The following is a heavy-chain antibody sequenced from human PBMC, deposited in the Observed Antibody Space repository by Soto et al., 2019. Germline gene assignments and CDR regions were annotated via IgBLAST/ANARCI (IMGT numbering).Heavy chain of an antibody. J-gene: IGHJ6*03. D-gene: IGHD3-10*01. Sequence: NPSETLSLTCAVYGGSFSGYYWSWIRQPPGKGLEWIGEINHSGSTNYNPSLKSRVTISVDTSKNQFSLKLSSVTAADTAVYYCARVNKYYSEGSGSYYNPLSDYYYYMDVWGKGTTVTVSS. CDR1: GGSFSGYY. V-gene: IGHV4-34*01. CDR2: INHSGST. CDR3: ARVNKYYSEGSGSYYNPLSDYYYYMDV.